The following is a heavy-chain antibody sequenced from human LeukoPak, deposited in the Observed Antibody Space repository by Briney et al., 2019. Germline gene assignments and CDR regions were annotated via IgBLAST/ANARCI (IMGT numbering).Heavy chain of an antibody. CDR1: GGSISSYY. V-gene: IGHV4-59*01. CDR3: ARVRDGYNHWYFDL. CDR2: IYYSGST. J-gene: IGHJ2*01. D-gene: IGHD5-24*01. Sequence: PSETLSRTCTVSGGSISSYYWSWIRQPPGKGLEWIGYIYYSGSTNYNPSLKSRVTISVDTSKNQFSLKLSSVTAADTAVYYCARVRDGYNHWYFDLWGRGTLVTVSS.